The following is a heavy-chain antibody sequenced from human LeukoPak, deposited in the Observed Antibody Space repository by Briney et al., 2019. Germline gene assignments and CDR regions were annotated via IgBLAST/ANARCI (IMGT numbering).Heavy chain of an antibody. CDR2: IIPILGIA. J-gene: IGHJ5*02. CDR3: ASYGIAVAGTGWFDP. Sequence: GSSVKVSCKASGGTFSSYAISWVRQAPGQGLEWMGRIIPILGIANYAQKFQGRVTITADKSTSTAYMELSSLRSEDTAVYYCASYGIAVAGTGWFDPWGQGTLVTVSS. CDR1: GGTFSSYA. D-gene: IGHD6-19*01. V-gene: IGHV1-69*04.